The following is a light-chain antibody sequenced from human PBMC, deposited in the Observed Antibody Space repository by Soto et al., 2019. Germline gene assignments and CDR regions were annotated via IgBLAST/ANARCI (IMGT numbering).Light chain of an antibody. CDR2: VAS. CDR3: QQSFTTPLT. V-gene: IGKV1-39*01. Sequence: DIQMTQSPSSLSASVGDRVTITCRASQSVGRFLNWYQQKPGKAPTVLINVASTLRSGVPSRFSGSGSGTDFNLTINSLQPEDFATYFCQQSFTTPLTFGGGNKVEIK. J-gene: IGKJ4*01. CDR1: QSVGRF.